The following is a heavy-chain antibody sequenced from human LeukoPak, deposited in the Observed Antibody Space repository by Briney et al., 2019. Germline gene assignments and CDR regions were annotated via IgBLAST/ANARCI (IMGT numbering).Heavy chain of an antibody. CDR1: GVSISSYY. D-gene: IGHD6-19*01. V-gene: IGHV4-4*07. Sequence: SETLSLTCTVSGVSISSYYWTWIRQPAGKGLEWIGRIYISGGTNYNPSLKSRVTMSVDTSKNQFSLKLSSVTAADTAVFCCARDSSGWSYFDYWGQGTLVTVSS. CDR3: ARDSSGWSYFDY. CDR2: IYISGGT. J-gene: IGHJ4*02.